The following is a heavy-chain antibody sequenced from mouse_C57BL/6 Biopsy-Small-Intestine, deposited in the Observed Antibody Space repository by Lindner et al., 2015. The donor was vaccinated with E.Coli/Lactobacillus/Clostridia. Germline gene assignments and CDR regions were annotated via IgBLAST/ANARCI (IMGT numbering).Heavy chain of an antibody. CDR1: GYTFTGYW. Sequence: VQLQESGAELMKPGASVKLSCTATGYTFTGYWIEWIKQRPGHGLEWIGKILPGPDSANYNENFKGKATFTADSSSNTAYVQLSSLTTEDSAIYYCALSYDRYYVYSMDYWGQGTSVTVSS. CDR2: ILPGPDSA. CDR3: ALSYDRYYVYSMDY. V-gene: IGHV1-9*01. D-gene: IGHD2-3*01. J-gene: IGHJ4*01.